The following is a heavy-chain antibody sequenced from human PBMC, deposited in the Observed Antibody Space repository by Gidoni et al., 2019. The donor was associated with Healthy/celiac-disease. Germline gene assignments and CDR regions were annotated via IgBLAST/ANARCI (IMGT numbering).Heavy chain of an antibody. CDR3: AREYYYYGMDV. CDR2: ISSNGGST. V-gene: IGHV3-64*01. Sequence: EVQLVESGGGLVQPRGSLRLSCAASGFTFSSYAMHWVRQAPGKGLEYVSAISSNGGSTYYANSVKGRFTTSRDNSKNTLYLQMGSLRAEDMAVYYCAREYYYYGMDVWGQGTTVTVSS. CDR1: GFTFSSYA. J-gene: IGHJ6*02.